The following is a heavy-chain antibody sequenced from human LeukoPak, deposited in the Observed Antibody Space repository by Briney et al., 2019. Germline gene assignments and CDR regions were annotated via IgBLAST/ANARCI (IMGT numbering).Heavy chain of an antibody. V-gene: IGHV4-59*08. J-gene: IGHJ1*01. CDR3: ASLSYSSGWYPYFQH. CDR2: IYYSGST. D-gene: IGHD6-19*01. Sequence: SETLSLTCTVSSDSISSSYWSWIRQPPGKGLEWIGYIYYSGSTNYNPSLKSRVAISVDTSKNQFSLKLSSVTAADTAVYYCASLSYSSGWYPYFQHWGQGTLVTVSS. CDR1: SDSISSSY.